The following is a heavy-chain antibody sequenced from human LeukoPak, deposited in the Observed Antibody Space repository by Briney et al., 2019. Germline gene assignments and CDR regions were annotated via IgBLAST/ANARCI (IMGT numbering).Heavy chain of an antibody. CDR1: GFTFSSYG. CDR3: ASSGYNYGTSYFAY. V-gene: IGHV3-30*03. CDR2: ISYDGSNK. D-gene: IGHD5-18*01. Sequence: PGGSLRLSCAASGFTFSSYGMHWVRQAPGKGLEWVAVISYDGSNKYYADSVKGRFTISRDNSKNTLYLQMNSLRAEDTAIYYCASSGYNYGTSYFAYWGQGTLVTVSS. J-gene: IGHJ4*02.